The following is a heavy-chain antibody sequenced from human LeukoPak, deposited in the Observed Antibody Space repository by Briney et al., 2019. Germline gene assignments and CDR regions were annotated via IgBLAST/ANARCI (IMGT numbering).Heavy chain of an antibody. CDR2: SSSHGTNV. Sequence: GGSLRLSCAASGFSVNDFYMSWIRQSPGKGLEWVSGSSSHGTNVYYADSVKGRFTISRDNAKNSLELQMNSLRAEDTAVYYCAREGIRAGDTLLYYYMDVWGKGTTVTVSS. J-gene: IGHJ6*03. V-gene: IGHV3-11*04. CDR1: GFSVNDFY. D-gene: IGHD6-13*01. CDR3: AREGIRAGDTLLYYYMDV.